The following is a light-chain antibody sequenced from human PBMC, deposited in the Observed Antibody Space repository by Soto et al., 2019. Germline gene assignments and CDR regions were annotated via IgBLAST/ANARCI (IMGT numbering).Light chain of an antibody. CDR3: QQDNNWHPLT. V-gene: IGKV3-15*01. CDR2: GAS. CDR1: QSVSSN. Sequence: EIVMTQSPATLSVSPGERATLSCRASQSVSSNLAWYQQKPGQAPRLLIYGASTRVTGIPARFSGSGSGTEFTLTISSLQSEDFAVYHCQQDNNWHPLTFGGGTKVEIK. J-gene: IGKJ4*01.